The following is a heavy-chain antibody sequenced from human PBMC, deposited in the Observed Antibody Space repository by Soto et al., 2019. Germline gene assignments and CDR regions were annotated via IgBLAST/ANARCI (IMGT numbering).Heavy chain of an antibody. CDR2: ISSTTSTI. J-gene: IGHJ4*02. D-gene: IGHD3-9*01. CDR1: GFPFSSYS. CDR3: AGGLRYFAPWIEDDSDY. V-gene: IGHV3-48*01. Sequence: QPGGSLRLSCAASGFPFSSYSMNWVRQAPRKGLGGVSYISSTTSTIYYSDSVKGRVTISRDNAKNSLYLRMSSLRAEDTAVYYCAGGLRYFAPWIEDDSDYCGQGTLVTVAS.